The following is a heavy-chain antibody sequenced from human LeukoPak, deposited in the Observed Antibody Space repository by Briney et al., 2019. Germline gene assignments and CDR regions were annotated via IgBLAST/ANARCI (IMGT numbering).Heavy chain of an antibody. Sequence: SETLSLTCTVSGGSLRSYYWSWIRQPAGKGLEWIGRIYTSGSTNYNPSLKSRVTMSVDTSKTQFSLKLSSVTAADTAVYYCARDLIDYGDYDRPSIWFDPWGQGTLVTVSS. CDR2: IYTSGST. CDR3: ARDLIDYGDYDRPSIWFDP. CDR1: GGSLRSYY. V-gene: IGHV4-4*07. J-gene: IGHJ5*02. D-gene: IGHD4-17*01.